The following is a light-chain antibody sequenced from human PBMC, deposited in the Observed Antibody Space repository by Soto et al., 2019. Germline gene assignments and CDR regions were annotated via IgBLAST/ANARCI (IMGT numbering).Light chain of an antibody. Sequence: IVMTQTPLYLSVTPGQPTSISCKSSQSLLHSDGETYLHCYLQTPGXAPXLLIYEVSSRFSGVPDRFIGSGSGTEFTLTINRLEPEDFAVDDCQLYGISPHFGQGTRLEIK. CDR2: EVS. J-gene: IGKJ5*01. CDR1: QSLLHSDGETY. V-gene: IGKV2-29*01. CDR3: QLYGISPH.